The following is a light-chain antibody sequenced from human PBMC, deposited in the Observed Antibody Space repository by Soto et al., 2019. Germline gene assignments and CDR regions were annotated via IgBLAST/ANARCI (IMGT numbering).Light chain of an antibody. CDR3: QQYGSSGT. J-gene: IGKJ1*01. V-gene: IGKV3-20*01. CDR1: QSVSSN. Sequence: DIVMTQSPSTLSVSPGERASISCRASQSVSSNLAWYQQKPGQAPRLLIYGASNRATGIPDRFSGSGSGTDFTITISRLEPEDFAVYYCQQYGSSGTFGQGTKVDIK. CDR2: GAS.